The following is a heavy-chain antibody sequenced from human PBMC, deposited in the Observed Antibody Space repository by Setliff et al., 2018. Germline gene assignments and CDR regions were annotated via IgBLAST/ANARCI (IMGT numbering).Heavy chain of an antibody. Sequence: GSLRLSCTASGLSYINDWVSWVRQAPGKGLEWLASINPHGSEKYYVDSVKGRFIISRDNAKNSLSLQMNSLRNEDTAVYYCFGAGTCSYWGQGTLVTVSS. V-gene: IGHV3-7*01. D-gene: IGHD3-10*01. CDR1: GLSYINDW. J-gene: IGHJ4*02. CDR3: FGAGTCSY. CDR2: INPHGSEK.